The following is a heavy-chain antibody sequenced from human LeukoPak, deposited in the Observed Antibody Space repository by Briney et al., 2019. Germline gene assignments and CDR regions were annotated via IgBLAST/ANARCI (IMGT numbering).Heavy chain of an antibody. CDR3: AKDGSKNVLWFGESLYYYYGMDV. CDR1: GFTFSSYA. J-gene: IGHJ6*02. V-gene: IGHV3-23*01. Sequence: GGSLRLSCAASGFTFSSYAMSWVRQAPGKGLEWVSAISGSGGSTYYADSVKGRFTISRDNSKNTLYPQMNSLRAEDTAVYYCAKDGSKNVLWFGESLYYYYGMDVWGQGTTVTVSS. CDR2: ISGSGGST. D-gene: IGHD3-10*01.